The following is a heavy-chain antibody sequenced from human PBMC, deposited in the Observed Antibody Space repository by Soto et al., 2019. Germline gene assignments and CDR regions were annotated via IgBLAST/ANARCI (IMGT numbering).Heavy chain of an antibody. D-gene: IGHD6-13*01. Sequence: PVGSLRLSCAASGFTFDDYAMHWVRQAPGKGLEWVSGISWNSGSIGYADSVKGRFTISRDNAKNSLYLQMNSLRAEDTALYYCAKGNSWYYYYGMDVWGQGTTVTVSS. CDR1: GFTFDDYA. V-gene: IGHV3-9*01. CDR2: ISWNSGSI. J-gene: IGHJ6*02. CDR3: AKGNSWYYYYGMDV.